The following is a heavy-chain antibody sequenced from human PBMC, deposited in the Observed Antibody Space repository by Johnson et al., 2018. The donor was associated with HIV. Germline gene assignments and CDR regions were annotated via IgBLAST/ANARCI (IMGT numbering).Heavy chain of an antibody. CDR2: ISYDGSDK. Sequence: VQLVESGGTLVQPGRSLRLSCAASGFTFSSYAMHWVRQAPGKGLEWVAVISYDGSDKYYADSVKGRFTISRDSSKNTLYLQMNSLRAEDTAVYYCAKEEGIAAAGGAFDIWGQGTMVTVSS. V-gene: IGHV3-30*04. CDR3: AKEEGIAAAGGAFDI. CDR1: GFTFSSYA. D-gene: IGHD6-13*01. J-gene: IGHJ3*02.